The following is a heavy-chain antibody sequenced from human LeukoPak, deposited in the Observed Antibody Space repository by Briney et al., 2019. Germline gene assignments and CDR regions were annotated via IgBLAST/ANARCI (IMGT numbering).Heavy chain of an antibody. CDR2: IYYSGST. Sequence: SETLSLTCTVSGGSISGSSYYWGWIRQPPGKGLEWIGSIYYSGSTYYNPSLKSRVTISVDTSKNQFSLKLNSVTATDTAVYYCARYEGRYPQYWFDPWGQGTLVTVSS. CDR3: ARYEGRYPQYWFDP. V-gene: IGHV4-39*01. D-gene: IGHD1-14*01. CDR1: GGSISGSSYY. J-gene: IGHJ5*02.